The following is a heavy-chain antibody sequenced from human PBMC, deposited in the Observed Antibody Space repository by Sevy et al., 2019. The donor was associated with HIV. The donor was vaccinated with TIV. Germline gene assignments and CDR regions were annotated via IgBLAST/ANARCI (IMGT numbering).Heavy chain of an antibody. J-gene: IGHJ4*02. CDR1: GFTFSSYE. Sequence: GGSLSLSCVASGFTFSSYEMNWVRQAPGKGLEWVSYISNSGTSMYYSDSVKGRFTISRDNARNSLYLQMNSLRAEDTAVYYCARDLPPSATTVAHFDCWGQGTLVTVSS. CDR3: ARDLPPSATTVAHFDC. D-gene: IGHD4-17*01. CDR2: ISNSGTSM. V-gene: IGHV3-48*03.